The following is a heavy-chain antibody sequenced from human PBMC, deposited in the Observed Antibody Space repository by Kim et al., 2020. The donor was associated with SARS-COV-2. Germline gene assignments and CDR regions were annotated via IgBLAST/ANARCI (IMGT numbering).Heavy chain of an antibody. Sequence: GGSLRLSCAASGFTFSNYAMNWLRQAPGKGLEWVSAIIGSGGSTYYADSVKGQFTVSRDYSKNTLYLQMNSLRPEDTAVYSCAKHSSGWYFGMGVWGQVNTVTVSS. CDR2: IIGSGGST. J-gene: IGHJ6*02. CDR3: AKHSSGWYFGMGV. D-gene: IGHD6-19*01. V-gene: IGHV3-23*01. CDR1: GFTFSNYA.